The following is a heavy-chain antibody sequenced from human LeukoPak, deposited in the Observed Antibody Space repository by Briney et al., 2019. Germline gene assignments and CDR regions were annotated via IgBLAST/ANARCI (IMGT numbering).Heavy chain of an antibody. J-gene: IGHJ4*02. D-gene: IGHD3-3*01. CDR2: ISNDGSRK. CDR3: ARDRAWNYFDY. V-gene: IGHV3-30*03. Sequence: GGSLRLSCEVSGFTFNNYWMNWVRQAPGKGLEWVAIISNDGSRKYYAHSVEGRFTISRDNSKNTLYLQMDSLRAEDTAVYYCARDRAWNYFDYWGQGTLVTVSS. CDR1: GFTFNNYW.